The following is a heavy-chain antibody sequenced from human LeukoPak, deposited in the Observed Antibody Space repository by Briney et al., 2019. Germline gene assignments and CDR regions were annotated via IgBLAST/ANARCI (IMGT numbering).Heavy chain of an antibody. V-gene: IGHV3-30*02. D-gene: IGHD1-1*01. Sequence: GSLRLSCAASGFSFSDYAIYWVRQTPGKELEWVAFIRYDGSNKIYADSVKGRFTISRDNSYNTVYLQMTGLRAEDTAVYYCAKDGESGIQYTQGYFDYWGQGTLVTVSS. CDR3: AKDGESGIQYTQGYFDY. J-gene: IGHJ4*02. CDR2: IRYDGSNK. CDR1: GFSFSDYA.